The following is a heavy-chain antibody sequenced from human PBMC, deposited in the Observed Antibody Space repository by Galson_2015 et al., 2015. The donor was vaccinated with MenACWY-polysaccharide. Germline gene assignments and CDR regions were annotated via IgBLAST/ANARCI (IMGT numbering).Heavy chain of an antibody. D-gene: IGHD2-2*02. V-gene: IGHV4-59*01. J-gene: IGHJ2*01. CDR2: MSYRGST. CDR1: GGSISSYY. Sequence: TCTVSGGSISSYYWSWIRQPPGKGLEWIGYMSYRGSTNYNPSLKSRVTISIDTSKNQFSLRLSSVTAADTAVYYCARVLYTAGWYVDLWGRGTLVTVSS. CDR3: ARVLYTAGWYVDL.